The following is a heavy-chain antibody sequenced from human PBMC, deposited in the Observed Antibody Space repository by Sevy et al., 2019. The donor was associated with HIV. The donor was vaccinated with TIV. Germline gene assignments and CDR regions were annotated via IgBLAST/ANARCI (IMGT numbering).Heavy chain of an antibody. Sequence: GGSLRLSCAASGFTFSSYSMNWVRQAPGKGLEWVSSISSSSSYIYYADSVKGRFTISRDNAKNSLYLQMNSLRAEDTAVYYCARAEAQQQLVGYYFDYWGQGTLVTVSS. CDR2: ISSSSSYI. J-gene: IGHJ4*02. CDR3: ARAEAQQQLVGYYFDY. D-gene: IGHD6-13*01. V-gene: IGHV3-21*01. CDR1: GFTFSSYS.